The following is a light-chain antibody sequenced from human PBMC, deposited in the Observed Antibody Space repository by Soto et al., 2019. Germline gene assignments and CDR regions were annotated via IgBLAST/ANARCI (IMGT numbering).Light chain of an antibody. CDR1: NSDVGGYNY. CDR2: EVS. CDR3: SSYTSSSTVV. Sequence: QSALTQPRSVSGSPGQAVTLSCTGTNSDVGGYNYVSWYQQHPGKAPKLMIYEVSNRPSGVSNRFSGSKSGNTASLTISGLQAEDEADYYCSSYTSSSTVVFGGGTKVTVL. V-gene: IGLV2-14*01. J-gene: IGLJ2*01.